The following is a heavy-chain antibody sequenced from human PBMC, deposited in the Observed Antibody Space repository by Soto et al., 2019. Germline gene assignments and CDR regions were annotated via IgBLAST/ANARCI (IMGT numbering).Heavy chain of an antibody. D-gene: IGHD6-13*01. J-gene: IGHJ6*03. CDR2: ISAYNGNT. Sequence: ASVKVSCKASGYTFTSYGISWVRQAPGQGLEWMGWISAYNGNTNYAQKLQGRVTMTTDTSTSTAYMELRSLRSDDTAVYYCARGSSSCPHYYYYMDVWGKGTTVTVSS. V-gene: IGHV1-18*01. CDR1: GYTFTSYG. CDR3: ARGSSSCPHYYYYMDV.